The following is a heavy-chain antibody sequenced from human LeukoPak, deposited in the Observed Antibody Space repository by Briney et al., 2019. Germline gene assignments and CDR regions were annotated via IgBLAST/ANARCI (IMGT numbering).Heavy chain of an antibody. Sequence: PSETLSLTCTVSDDSITIYYWTWIRQPPGKGLEWIGYIDHTGSTNYNPSLNSRVTISRDTSKNQFSLKVNSVTAADTAVYNCVQHGWYSSNWVVSWGQGSLVTVSS. J-gene: IGHJ5*01. CDR1: DDSITIYY. D-gene: IGHD6-13*01. CDR3: VQHGWYSSNWVVS. CDR2: IDHTGST. V-gene: IGHV4-59*03.